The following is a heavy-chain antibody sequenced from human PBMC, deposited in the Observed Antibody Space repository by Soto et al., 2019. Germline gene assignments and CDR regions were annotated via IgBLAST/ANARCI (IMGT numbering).Heavy chain of an antibody. CDR1: GFTFSSYS. D-gene: IGHD6-19*01. CDR2: ISSSSSYI. V-gene: IGHV3-21*01. J-gene: IGHJ4*02. CDR3: AREAASGWCQN. Sequence: LRLSCAASGFTFSSYSMNWVRQAPGKGLEWVSSISSSSSYIYYADAVKGRFTISRDNAKNSLYLQMNGLRAEDTAVYYCAREAASGWCQNWGQGTLVTVSS.